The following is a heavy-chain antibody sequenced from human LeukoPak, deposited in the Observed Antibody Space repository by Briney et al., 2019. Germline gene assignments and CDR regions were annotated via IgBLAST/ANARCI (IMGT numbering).Heavy chain of an antibody. D-gene: IGHD3-16*02. CDR2: INHSGST. CDR3: ARGYDYVWGSYRSAGYYFDY. V-gene: IGHV4-34*01. CDR1: GFTFSDYY. J-gene: IGHJ4*02. Sequence: GSLRLSCAASGFTFSDYYMSWIRQAPGKGLEWIGEINHSGSTNYNPSLKSRVTISVDTSKNQFSLKLSSVTAADTAVYYCARGYDYVWGSYRSAGYYFDYWGQGTLVTVSS.